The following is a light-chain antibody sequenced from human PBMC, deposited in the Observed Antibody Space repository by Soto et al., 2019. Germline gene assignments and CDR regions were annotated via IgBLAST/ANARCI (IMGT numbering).Light chain of an antibody. Sequence: EIVLRQSPGTLSLSPGERATLSCRASQSVSNNYLAWYLQKPGQAPRLLIYGASSRATGIPDRFSGSGSGTDFTLTITRLEPEDFAVYYCQQYGSPTWTFGQGTKVDIK. CDR1: QSVSNNY. CDR3: QQYGSPTWT. V-gene: IGKV3-20*01. J-gene: IGKJ1*01. CDR2: GAS.